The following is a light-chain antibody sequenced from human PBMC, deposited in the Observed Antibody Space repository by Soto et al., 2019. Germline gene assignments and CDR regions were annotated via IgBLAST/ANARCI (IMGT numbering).Light chain of an antibody. Sequence: DIAMTQSPDSLAVSLGERATINCESSQSVLYSSNNKNCLAWYQQKPGQPPKLLIYWAYIRESGVPDRFSGGGSGTDFTLTISGLQAEDVAVYYCQQYCVRPWTFGQGTKVEIK. CDR1: QSVLYSSNNKNC. V-gene: IGKV4-1*01. CDR3: QQYCVRPWT. J-gene: IGKJ1*01. CDR2: WAY.